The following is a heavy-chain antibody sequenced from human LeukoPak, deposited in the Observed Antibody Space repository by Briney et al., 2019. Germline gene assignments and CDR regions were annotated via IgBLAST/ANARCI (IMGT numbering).Heavy chain of an antibody. CDR1: GFTFDDYA. D-gene: IGHD3-9*01. CDR3: AKDTGNYDILTGYDYFDY. CDR2: ISWNSGSI. J-gene: IGHJ4*02. Sequence: GGSLRLSCAASGFTFDDYAMHWVRQAPGKGLEWVSGISWNSGSIGYADSVKGRFTISRDNAKNSLYLQMNSLRAEDTALYYCAKDTGNYDILTGYDYFDYWGQGTLVTVSS. V-gene: IGHV3-9*01.